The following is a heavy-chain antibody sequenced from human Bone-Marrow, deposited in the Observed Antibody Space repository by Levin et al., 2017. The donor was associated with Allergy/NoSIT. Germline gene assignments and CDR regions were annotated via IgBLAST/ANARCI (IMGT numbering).Heavy chain of an antibody. V-gene: IGHV4-59*01. CDR2: IYYSGST. CDR1: GGSISSYY. Sequence: SQTLSLTCTVSGGSISSYYWSWLRQPPGKGLEYIGYIYYSGSTNYNPSLKSRVTMSVDTSKNQFSLKLSSVTAADTAVYYCARHYNSGTYPLDHWGQGTQVTVSS. J-gene: IGHJ4*02. D-gene: IGHD3-10*01. CDR3: ARHYNSGTYPLDH.